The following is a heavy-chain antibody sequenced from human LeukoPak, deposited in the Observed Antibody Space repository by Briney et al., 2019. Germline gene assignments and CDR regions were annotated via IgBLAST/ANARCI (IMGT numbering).Heavy chain of an antibody. Sequence: GGSLRLSCAASGFTVSSNYMSWVRQAPGKGLEWVSVIYSGGSTYYADSVKGRFTISRDNSKNTLYLQMNSLRAEDTAVYYCASTDSSSWYYFDYWGQGTLVTGSS. CDR3: ASTDSSSWYYFDY. V-gene: IGHV3-66*01. CDR2: IYSGGST. CDR1: GFTVSSNY. D-gene: IGHD6-13*01. J-gene: IGHJ4*02.